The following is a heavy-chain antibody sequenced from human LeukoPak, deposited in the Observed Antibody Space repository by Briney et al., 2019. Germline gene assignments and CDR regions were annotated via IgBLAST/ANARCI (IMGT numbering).Heavy chain of an antibody. CDR3: ARETRRAYYYGSGRERFFDY. V-gene: IGHV4-34*01. CDR2: INHSGST. J-gene: IGHJ4*02. D-gene: IGHD3-10*01. CDR1: GGSFSGYY. Sequence: SETLSLTCAVYGGSFSGYYRSWIRQPPGKGLEWIGEINHSGSTNYNPSLKSRVTISVDTSKNQFSLKLSSVTAADTAVYYCARETRRAYYYGSGRERFFDYWGQGTLVTVSS.